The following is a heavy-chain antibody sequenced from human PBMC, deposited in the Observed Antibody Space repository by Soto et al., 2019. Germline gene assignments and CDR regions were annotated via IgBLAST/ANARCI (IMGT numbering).Heavy chain of an antibody. J-gene: IGHJ6*02. CDR1: GYTFTGYY. V-gene: IGHV1-2*02. CDR2: INPNSGGT. Sequence: ASVKVSCKASGYTFTGYYMHWVRQAPGQGLEWTGWINPNSGGTNYAQEFQGRVTMTRDTSISTAYMELSRLRSDDTAVYYCARGGAGGELGYYYYYGMDVWGQGTTVTVSS. CDR3: ARGGAGGELGYYYYYGMDV. D-gene: IGHD1-26*01.